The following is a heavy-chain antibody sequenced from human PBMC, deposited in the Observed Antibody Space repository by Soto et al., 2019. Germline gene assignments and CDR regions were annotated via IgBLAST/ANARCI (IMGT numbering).Heavy chain of an antibody. CDR2: IWYDGSNK. V-gene: IGHV3-33*01. CDR1: GFTFSSYG. Sequence: GSLRLSCAASGFTFSSYGMHWVRQAPGKGLEWVAVIWYDGSNKYYADSVKGRFTISRDNSKNTLYLQMNSSVTAADTAVYYCARGQWWYTPRAFDIWGQGTMVTVSS. CDR3: ARGQWWYTPRAFDI. D-gene: IGHD2-15*01. J-gene: IGHJ3*02.